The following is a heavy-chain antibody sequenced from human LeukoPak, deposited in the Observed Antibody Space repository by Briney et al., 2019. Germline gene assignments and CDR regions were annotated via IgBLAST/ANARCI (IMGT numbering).Heavy chain of an antibody. V-gene: IGHV3-33*01. D-gene: IGHD3-10*01. CDR3: ARAEPLYGSGSYYY. CDR2: IWYDGSNK. J-gene: IGHJ4*02. CDR1: GFTFSSYG. Sequence: PGRSLRLSCAASGFTFSSYGMHWVRQAPGKGLEWVAVIWYDGSNKYYADSVKGRFTISRDNSKNTLYLRMNSLRAEDTAVYYCARAEPLYGSGSYYYWGQGTLVTVSS.